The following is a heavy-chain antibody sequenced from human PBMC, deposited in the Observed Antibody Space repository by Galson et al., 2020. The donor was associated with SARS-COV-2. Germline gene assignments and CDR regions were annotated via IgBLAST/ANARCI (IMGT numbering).Heavy chain of an antibody. CDR1: GFTFDDYA. CDR3: AKGAAGTEDYYYYYGMDV. Sequence: GGSLRLSCAASGFTFDDYAMHWVRQAPGKGLEWVSGISWNSGSIGYADSVKGRFTISRDNAKNSLYLQMNSLRAEDTALYYCAKGAAGTEDYYYYYGMDVWGQGTTVTVSS. J-gene: IGHJ6*02. D-gene: IGHD6-13*01. V-gene: IGHV3-9*01. CDR2: ISWNSGSI.